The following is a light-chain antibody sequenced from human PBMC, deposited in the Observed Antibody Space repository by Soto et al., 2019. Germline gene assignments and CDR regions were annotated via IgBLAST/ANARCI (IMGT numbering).Light chain of an antibody. CDR2: SAS. Sequence: IQMTHSPSSLSASVGDIVTITCRSSHGIRNDLGWYQQKPVKAPKRLIYSASSLQSVVPPRLSGSGSGTEFTITISGLQPEDFATYYCLQHNSYPLTFGQGTKVDIK. J-gene: IGKJ1*01. CDR1: HGIRND. CDR3: LQHNSYPLT. V-gene: IGKV1-17*01.